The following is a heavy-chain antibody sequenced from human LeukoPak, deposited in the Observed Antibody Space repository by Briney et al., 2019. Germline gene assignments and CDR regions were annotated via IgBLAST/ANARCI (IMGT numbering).Heavy chain of an antibody. D-gene: IGHD5-18*01. CDR1: GFTFSSYS. Sequence: PGGSLRLSCAASGFTFSSYSMNWVRQAPGKGLEWVSSISSSSSYIYYADSVKGRFTISRDNAKNSLYLQMNSLRAEDTAVYYCAREGGKGYNYGDAFDIWGQGTMVTVSS. CDR3: AREGGKGYNYGDAFDI. V-gene: IGHV3-21*01. CDR2: ISSSSSYI. J-gene: IGHJ3*02.